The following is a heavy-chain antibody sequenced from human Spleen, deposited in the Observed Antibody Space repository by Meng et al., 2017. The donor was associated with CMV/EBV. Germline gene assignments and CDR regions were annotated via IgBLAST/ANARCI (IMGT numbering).Heavy chain of an antibody. J-gene: IGHJ3*01. CDR1: GFTISTYE. D-gene: IGHD3-22*01. V-gene: IGHV3-48*03. Sequence: GESLKISCAASGFTISTYEMNWVRQAPGKGLEWLSYISDSGDTIYYADSVKGRFTISRDNAKNSLYLQMNSLRAEDTAVYYCATVDTTVVVAPLWGQGTVVTVSS. CDR3: ATVDTTVVVAPL. CDR2: ISDSGDTI.